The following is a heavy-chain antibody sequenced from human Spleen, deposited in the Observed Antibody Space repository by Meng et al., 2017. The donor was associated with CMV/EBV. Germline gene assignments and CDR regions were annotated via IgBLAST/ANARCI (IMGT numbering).Heavy chain of an antibody. Sequence: QVQLQESGPGLVKPSGILSLTCAASGGSISSSNLWTWVRQVPGKGLEWIGEIYHSGSTNYNPSLKSRVTISVDKFKNQFSLKLGSVTAADTAVYYCARIERRRILKYCGSDCSTTDYWGQGTLVTVSS. CDR2: IYHSGST. V-gene: IGHV4-4*02. D-gene: IGHD2-21*02. J-gene: IGHJ4*02. CDR3: ARIERRRILKYCGSDCSTTDY. CDR1: GGSISSSNL.